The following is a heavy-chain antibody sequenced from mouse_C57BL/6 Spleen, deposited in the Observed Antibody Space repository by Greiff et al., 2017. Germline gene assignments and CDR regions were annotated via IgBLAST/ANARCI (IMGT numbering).Heavy chain of an antibody. J-gene: IGHJ2*01. D-gene: IGHD1-1*01. CDR2: IYPGDGDT. V-gene: IGHV1-80*01. Sequence: QVQLKESGAELVKPGASVKISCKASGYAFSSYWMNWVKQRPGKGLEWIGQIYPGDGDTNYNGKFKGKATLTADKSSSTAYMQLSSLTSEDSAVYFCARAGGSTVVDYWGQGTTLTVSS. CDR3: ARAGGSTVVDY. CDR1: GYAFSSYW.